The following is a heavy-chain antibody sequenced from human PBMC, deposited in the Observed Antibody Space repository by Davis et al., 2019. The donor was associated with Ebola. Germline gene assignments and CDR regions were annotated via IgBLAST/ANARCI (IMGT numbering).Heavy chain of an antibody. Sequence: PGGSLRLSCAASGFTFNNYALHWVRQAPGKGLEWVALTSYDDSNKYYAESVKGRFAISRDNSRNTLYLQMNSLRIGDTAVYYCARPTIPYYYYGTDVWGQGTAVTVSS. V-gene: IGHV3-30*09. CDR1: GFTFNNYA. CDR2: TSYDDSNK. D-gene: IGHD4/OR15-4a*01. J-gene: IGHJ6*02. CDR3: ARPTIPYYYYGTDV.